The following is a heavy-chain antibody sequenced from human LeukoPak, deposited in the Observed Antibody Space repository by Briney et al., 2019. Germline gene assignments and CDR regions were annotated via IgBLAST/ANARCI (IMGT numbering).Heavy chain of an antibody. CDR3: AREGRQDHVYFDH. V-gene: IGHV4-59*01. CDR1: GAPISRFY. Sequence: SETLSLICTTSGAPISRFYWSWVRQPPGKGLEWIGYINYSGSTNYNPSLKSRVTMSVDTSKNQFSLKLSSVTAADTAMYYCAREGRQDHVYFDHWGQGSLVTVSS. J-gene: IGHJ4*02. D-gene: IGHD1-14*01. CDR2: INYSGST.